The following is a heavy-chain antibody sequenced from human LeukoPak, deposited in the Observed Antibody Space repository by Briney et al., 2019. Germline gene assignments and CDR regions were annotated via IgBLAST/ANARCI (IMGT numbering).Heavy chain of an antibody. J-gene: IGHJ4*02. Sequence: PGGSLRLSCAASGFTFSSYAMSWVRQAPGKGLEWVSAISGSGGSTYYADSVKGRFTISRDNSKNTLYLQMNSLRAEDTAVYYCAKHYYDSSGCYPYFDYWGQGTLVTVSS. D-gene: IGHD3-22*01. CDR2: ISGSGGST. CDR1: GFTFSSYA. V-gene: IGHV3-23*01. CDR3: AKHYYDSSGCYPYFDY.